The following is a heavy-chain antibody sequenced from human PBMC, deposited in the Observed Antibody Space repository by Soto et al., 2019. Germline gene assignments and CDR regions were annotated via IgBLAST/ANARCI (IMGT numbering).Heavy chain of an antibody. Sequence: SETLSLACTVSGGSISSGGYYFICIRQQPWSGLEWIGYIYYSGSTYYNPSLKSRVTISVDTSKNQFSLKLSSVTAADTAVYYCARLPNSSGWYAPITDYGMDVWGQGTTVTVSS. V-gene: IGHV4-31*03. CDR2: IYYSGST. CDR1: GGSISSGGYY. CDR3: ARLPNSSGWYAPITDYGMDV. J-gene: IGHJ6*02. D-gene: IGHD6-19*01.